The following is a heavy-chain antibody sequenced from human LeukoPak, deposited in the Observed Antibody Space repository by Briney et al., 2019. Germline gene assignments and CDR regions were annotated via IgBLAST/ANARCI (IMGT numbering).Heavy chain of an antibody. Sequence: ASVKVSCKASGGTFSSYAISWVRQAPGQGLEWMGGIIPIFGTANYAQKFQGRVTITADESTSTAYMELSSLRSEDTAVYYCAREGLHTNYYDSSVVAFDIWGQGTMVTVSS. CDR1: GGTFSSYA. V-gene: IGHV1-69*01. J-gene: IGHJ3*02. D-gene: IGHD3-22*01. CDR3: AREGLHTNYYDSSVVAFDI. CDR2: IIPIFGTA.